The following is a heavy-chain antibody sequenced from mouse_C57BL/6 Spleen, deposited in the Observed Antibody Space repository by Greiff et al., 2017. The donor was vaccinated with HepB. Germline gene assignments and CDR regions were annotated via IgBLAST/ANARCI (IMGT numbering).Heavy chain of an antibody. CDR1: GYTFTSYW. D-gene: IGHD1-1*01. Sequence: VQRVESGAELVKPGASVKLSCKASGYTFTSYWMHWVKQRPGQGLEWIGMIHPNSGSTNYNEKFKSKATLTVDKSSSTAYMQLSSLTSEDSAVYYCANYYGSSHWYFDVWGTGTTVTVSS. J-gene: IGHJ1*03. CDR2: IHPNSGST. V-gene: IGHV1-64*01. CDR3: ANYYGSSHWYFDV.